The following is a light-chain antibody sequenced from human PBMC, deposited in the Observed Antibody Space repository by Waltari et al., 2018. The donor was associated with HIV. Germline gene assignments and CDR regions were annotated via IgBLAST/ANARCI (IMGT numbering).Light chain of an antibody. CDR1: QGITNA. CDR3: QQFQTFPLT. V-gene: IGKV1-13*02. J-gene: IGKJ4*01. Sequence: AIQLTQSPSSLSPSVGDSVTITCRTSQGITNAIAWYQQRPGQPPKLLIYEASNLDSGVPSRFSGSGSGTDFTLTISSLQPEDFATYYCQQFQTFPLTFGGGTNIEIK. CDR2: EAS.